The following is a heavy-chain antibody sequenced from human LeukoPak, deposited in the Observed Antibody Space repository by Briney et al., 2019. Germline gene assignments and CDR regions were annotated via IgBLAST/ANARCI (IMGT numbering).Heavy chain of an antibody. J-gene: IGHJ4*02. CDR1: GGSFSGYY. Sequence: SETLSLTCAVYGGSFSGYYWSWIRQPPGKGLEWIGEINHSGSTNYNPSLKSRVTISVDTSKNQFSLKLSSVTAADTAVYYCARESMVRGVIKGAFDYWGQGTLVTVSS. D-gene: IGHD3-10*01. V-gene: IGHV4-34*01. CDR3: ARESMVRGVIKGAFDY. CDR2: INHSGST.